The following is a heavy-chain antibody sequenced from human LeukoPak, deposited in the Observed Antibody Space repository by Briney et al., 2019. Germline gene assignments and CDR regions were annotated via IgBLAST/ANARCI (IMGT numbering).Heavy chain of an antibody. D-gene: IGHD3-22*01. J-gene: IGHJ4*02. CDR1: GYSISSGYY. CDR2: FYHSGST. Sequence: PSETLSLTCTVSGYSISSGYYWGWIRQPPGKGLEWVGSFYHSGSTHYNPSLKSRVTIPLDTSKNQFSLNLGSVTAADTAVYFCARGVRPREHYYDSSGSYGGGHFDYWGQGTLVTVSS. CDR3: ARGVRPREHYYDSSGSYGGGHFDY. V-gene: IGHV4-38-2*02.